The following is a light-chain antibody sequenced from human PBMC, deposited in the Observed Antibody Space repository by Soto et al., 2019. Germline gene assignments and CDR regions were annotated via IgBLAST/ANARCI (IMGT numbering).Light chain of an antibody. V-gene: IGKV3-20*01. Sequence: EIVLTQSPGTLSLSAGDRATLSCRASQSVSSNYLAWYQQEPGQTPRLLIYGASSRATGIPDRFSGSGSGTDFTLTISRLEPEDFAVYYCQQSGSSPWTFGQGTKVEIK. CDR2: GAS. CDR1: QSVSSNY. J-gene: IGKJ1*01. CDR3: QQSGSSPWT.